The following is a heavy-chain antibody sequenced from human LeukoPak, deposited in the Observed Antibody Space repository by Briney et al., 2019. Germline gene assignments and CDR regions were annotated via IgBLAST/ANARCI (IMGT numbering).Heavy chain of an antibody. D-gene: IGHD1-26*01. CDR3: ARDTSFAVGATLDF. Sequence: GRSLRLSCAASGFTFSSYAMHWVRQALGKGLEWVAVVSYDGSNKYYANSVKGRFTISRDKSKNTLHLQMNSLRAEDTAIYYCARDTSFAVGATLDFWGQGTLVTVSS. CDR2: VSYDGSNK. V-gene: IGHV3-30*04. CDR1: GFTFSSYA. J-gene: IGHJ4*02.